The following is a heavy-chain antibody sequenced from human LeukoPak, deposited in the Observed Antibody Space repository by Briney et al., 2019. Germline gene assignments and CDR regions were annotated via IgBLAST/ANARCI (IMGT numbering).Heavy chain of an antibody. Sequence: PGGSLRLSCGGSGFIFNNYGMNWVRQAPGKGLEWVSSVTISGDTTYYADSVKGRFTISRDNSKNTLYLQMNSLRAEDTAVYYCARQYYYDSSGCLDYWGQGTLVTVSS. CDR2: VTISGDTT. V-gene: IGHV3-23*01. CDR1: GFIFNNYG. D-gene: IGHD3-22*01. CDR3: ARQYYYDSSGCLDY. J-gene: IGHJ4*02.